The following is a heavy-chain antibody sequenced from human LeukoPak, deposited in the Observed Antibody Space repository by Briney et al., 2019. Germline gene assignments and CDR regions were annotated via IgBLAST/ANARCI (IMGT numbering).Heavy chain of an antibody. CDR3: ARVYNWNHFDY. CDR2: ISGSGGRT. V-gene: IGHV3-23*01. J-gene: IGHJ4*02. CDR1: GSTFSSYS. Sequence: GGSLRLSCGASGSTFSSYSMNWVRQAPGKGLEWVSTISGSGGRTFYADSVKGRFAISRDDSKNTLYLQMNSLRAEDTAVYYCARVYNWNHFDYWGQGTLVTVSS. D-gene: IGHD1-20*01.